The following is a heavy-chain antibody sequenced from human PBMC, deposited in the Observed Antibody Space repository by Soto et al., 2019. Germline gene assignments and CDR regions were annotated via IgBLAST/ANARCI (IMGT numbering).Heavy chain of an antibody. Sequence: ASVKVSCKASGYTFTGDYMHWVRQAPVQGLEWMGWINPNSGGTNYAQKFHGWVTRTRDTSSSTAYMELSRRTSDDTAVYYCARAGVLEYCSSTSCYTSSEFDYWGQGTLVTVSS. CDR3: ARAGVLEYCSSTSCYTSSEFDY. J-gene: IGHJ4*02. V-gene: IGHV1-2*04. CDR1: GYTFTGDY. CDR2: INPNSGGT. D-gene: IGHD2-2*02.